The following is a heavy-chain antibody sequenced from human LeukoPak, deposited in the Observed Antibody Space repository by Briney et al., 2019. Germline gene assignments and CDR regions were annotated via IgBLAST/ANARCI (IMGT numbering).Heavy chain of an antibody. CDR2: ISGSGGST. CDR1: GFTFSGYA. D-gene: IGHD2-2*01. Sequence: PGGSLRLSCAASGFTFSGYAMSWVRQAPGKGLEWVSAISGSGGSTYYADSVKGRFTISRDNSKNTLYLQMNSLRAEDTAVYYCAKDCSSTSCYRFDYWGQGTLVTVSS. J-gene: IGHJ4*02. V-gene: IGHV3-23*01. CDR3: AKDCSSTSCYRFDY.